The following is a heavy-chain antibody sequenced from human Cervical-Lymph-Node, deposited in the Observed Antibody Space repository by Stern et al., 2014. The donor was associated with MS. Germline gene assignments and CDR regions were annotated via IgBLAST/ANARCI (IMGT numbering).Heavy chain of an antibody. D-gene: IGHD4-17*01. J-gene: IGHJ4*02. CDR3: ARVVYTVTGYYFDY. Sequence: VQLVESGGGLVKPGRSLRLSCTVSGFTFGDYPMSWFRQAPGKGLEWVGFIRSKAYGGTIDYAASVKGRFTISRDDSKSVASLQMNSLKIEDTAMYYCARVVYTVTGYYFDYWGQGTLVTVSS. V-gene: IGHV3-49*05. CDR1: GFTFGDYP. CDR2: IRSKAYGGTI.